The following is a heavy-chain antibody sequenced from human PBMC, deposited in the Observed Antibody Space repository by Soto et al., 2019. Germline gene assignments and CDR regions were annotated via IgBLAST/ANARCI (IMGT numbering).Heavy chain of an antibody. V-gene: IGHV4-30-2*01. Sequence: QLQLQESGSGLVKPSQTLSLTCAVSGGSISSGGYSWRWIRQPPGKGLESLGYIYQSWSTYYNPSLRSRVTIAVDRSTNQFSLELSSVTAADTAVYYCARVPSPGGQGTLVTVSS. CDR3: ARVPSP. J-gene: IGHJ5*02. CDR1: GGSISSGGYS. CDR2: IYQSWST.